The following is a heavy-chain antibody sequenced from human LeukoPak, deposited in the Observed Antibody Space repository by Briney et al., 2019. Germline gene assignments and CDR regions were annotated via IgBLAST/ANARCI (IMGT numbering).Heavy chain of an antibody. Sequence: SETLSLTCAVYGGSFSGYYWSWIRQPPGKGLEWIGYIYYSGSTNYNPSLKSRVTISVDTSKNQFSLKLSSVTAADTAVYYCARGDYGGNIEPIYWGQGTLVTVSS. D-gene: IGHD4-23*01. J-gene: IGHJ4*02. V-gene: IGHV4-59*01. CDR3: ARGDYGGNIEPIY. CDR1: GGSFSGYY. CDR2: IYYSGST.